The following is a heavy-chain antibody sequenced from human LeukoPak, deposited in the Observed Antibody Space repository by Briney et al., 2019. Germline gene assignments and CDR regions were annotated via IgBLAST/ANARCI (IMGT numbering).Heavy chain of an antibody. CDR2: INSDGSSR. CDR3: ASASSHRIAAGGDY. CDR1: GFTFRNYW. D-gene: IGHD6-13*01. Sequence: GGSLRLSCAASGFTFRNYWMHWVRHAPGKGLVWVSRINSDGSSRNYADSVKARFTISRDNAKNTLYLQINSLRAEDTAVYYCASASSHRIAAGGDYWGQGTLVTVSS. J-gene: IGHJ4*02. V-gene: IGHV3-74*01.